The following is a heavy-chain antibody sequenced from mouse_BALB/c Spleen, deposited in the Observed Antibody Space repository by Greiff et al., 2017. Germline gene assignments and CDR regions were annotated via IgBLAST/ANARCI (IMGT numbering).Heavy chain of an antibody. Sequence: EVQLQQSGTVLARPGASVKMSCKASGYSFTSYWMHWVKQRPGQGLEWIGAIYPGNSDTSYNQKFKGKAKLTAVTSASTAYMELSSLTNEDSAVYYCTSYYRYDYYYAMDYWGQGTSVTVSS. CDR2: IYPGNSDT. CDR1: GYSFTSYW. CDR3: TSYYRYDYYYAMDY. D-gene: IGHD2-14*01. J-gene: IGHJ4*01. V-gene: IGHV1-5*01.